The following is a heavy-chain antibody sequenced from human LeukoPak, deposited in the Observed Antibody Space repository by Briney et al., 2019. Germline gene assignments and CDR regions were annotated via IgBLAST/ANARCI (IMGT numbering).Heavy chain of an antibody. V-gene: IGHV4-4*07. Sequence: SETLSLTCTVSGGSIITYYWSWIRQPAGKGLEWIGRIYSSGRTNYHPSLESRVTMSVDTSKNQFSLNLTSVTAADTAVYYCARGPPSVIDYWGQGTLVTVSS. CDR3: ARGPPSVIDY. J-gene: IGHJ4*02. CDR2: IYSSGRT. CDR1: GGSIITYY.